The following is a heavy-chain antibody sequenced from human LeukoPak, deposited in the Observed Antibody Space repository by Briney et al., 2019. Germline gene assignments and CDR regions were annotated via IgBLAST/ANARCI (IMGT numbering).Heavy chain of an antibody. J-gene: IGHJ4*02. Sequence: SETLSLTCTVSGGSIRSYFWSWIRQPPGKGLEWIGNVHDSGSTNYNPSLKSRVPISVDTSKNQSSLKLSSVTAADTAVYYCARRVISSNASFDYWGQGTLVTVSS. V-gene: IGHV4-59*08. CDR3: ARRVISSNASFDY. CDR2: VHDSGST. D-gene: IGHD2-21*01. CDR1: GGSIRSYF.